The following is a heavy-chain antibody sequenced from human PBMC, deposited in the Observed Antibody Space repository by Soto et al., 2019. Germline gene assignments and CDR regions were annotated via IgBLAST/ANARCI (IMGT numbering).Heavy chain of an antibody. CDR1: GFTFRSYA. V-gene: IGHV3-23*01. J-gene: IGHJ3*02. Sequence: LRLSCAASGFTFRSYAMSWVRQAPGKGLEWVSAISGSGGSTYYADSVKGRFTISRDNSKNTLYLQMNSLRAEDTAVYYCGSRDGYNADDAFDIWGQGTMVTVSS. D-gene: IGHD5-12*01. CDR2: ISGSGGST. CDR3: GSRDGYNADDAFDI.